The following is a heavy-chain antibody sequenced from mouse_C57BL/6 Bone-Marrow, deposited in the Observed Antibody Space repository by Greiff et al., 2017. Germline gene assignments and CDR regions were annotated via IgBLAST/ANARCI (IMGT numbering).Heavy chain of an antibody. Sequence: QVQLKQSGPELVKPGASVKISCKASGYAFSSSWMNWVKQRPGQGLEWIGRIYPGDGDTNYNGKFKGKATLTADKSSSTAYMQLSSLTSEDSAVYFCARERLAGFDYWGQGTTLTVSS. V-gene: IGHV1-82*01. J-gene: IGHJ2*01. CDR2: IYPGDGDT. CDR3: ARERLAGFDY. D-gene: IGHD2-13*01. CDR1: GYAFSSSW.